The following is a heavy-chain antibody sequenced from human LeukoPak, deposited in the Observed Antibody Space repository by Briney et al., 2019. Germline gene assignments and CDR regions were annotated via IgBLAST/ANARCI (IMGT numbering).Heavy chain of an antibody. J-gene: IGHJ3*02. V-gene: IGHV5-51*01. CDR2: IYPGDSDT. CDR3: ARQRSTAYYDSSGLPYDAFDI. CDR1: GYILTRNW. Sequence: GESLKISCKISGYILTRNWIGWVRQVPGKGLEWMGIIYPGDSDTRYSPSFQGQVYISADKSITTGYLQWRSLKASDTAMYYCARQRSTAYYDSSGLPYDAFDIWGQGTMVTVSS. D-gene: IGHD3-22*01.